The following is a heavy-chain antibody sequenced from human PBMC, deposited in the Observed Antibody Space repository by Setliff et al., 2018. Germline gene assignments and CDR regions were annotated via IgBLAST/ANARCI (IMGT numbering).Heavy chain of an antibody. CDR2: INHSGST. V-gene: IGHV4-39*07. CDR1: GGSISSSSYY. Sequence: TSETLSLTCTVSGGSISSSSYYWGWIRQPPGKGLEWIGEINHSGSTNYNPSLKSRVTISVDTSKNQFSLKLSSVTAADTAVYYCARDAKYSGSYYWGQGTLVTVSS. J-gene: IGHJ4*02. D-gene: IGHD1-26*01. CDR3: ARDAKYSGSYY.